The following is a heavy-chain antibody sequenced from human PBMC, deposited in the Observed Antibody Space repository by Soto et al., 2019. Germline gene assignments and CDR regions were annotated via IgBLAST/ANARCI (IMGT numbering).Heavy chain of an antibody. J-gene: IGHJ5*02. CDR2: MNPNSGNT. V-gene: IGHV1-8*02. CDR3: ARMATSGTLNWFDP. Sequence: QVQLVQSGAEVENPGASVKVSCKASGYTFSNFGINWVRQAPGQGLEWMGWMNPNSGNTGYAQKFQGRVSMTRNTSITTAYLELSSLRSDDTAIYYCARMATSGTLNWFDPWGQGTLVIVSS. CDR1: GYTFSNFG.